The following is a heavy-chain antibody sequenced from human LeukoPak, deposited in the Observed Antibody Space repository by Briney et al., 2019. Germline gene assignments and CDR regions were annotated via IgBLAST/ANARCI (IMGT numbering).Heavy chain of an antibody. J-gene: IGHJ3*02. CDR2: IWYDGSNK. CDR3: ARDGYTRTGRAFDI. CDR1: GFTFSSYG. D-gene: IGHD5-24*01. V-gene: IGHV3-33*01. Sequence: GGSLRLSCAASGFTFSSYGMHWVRQAPGKGLEWVAVIWYDGSNKYYADSVKGRFTISRDNSKNTLYLQMNSLRAEDTAVYYCARDGYTRTGRAFDIWGQGTMVTVFS.